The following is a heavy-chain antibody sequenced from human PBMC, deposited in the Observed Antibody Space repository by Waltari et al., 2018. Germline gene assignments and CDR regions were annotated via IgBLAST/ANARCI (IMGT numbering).Heavy chain of an antibody. J-gene: IGHJ6*02. CDR2: ISSTATTV. Sequence: EVQLVESGGGLVQPGGSLRLSCAASTFSFSTYEMSWVRQAPGKGLEWVSYISSTATTVYDADCGKGRFTVSRGNAKKSLYLQMDSLRAEDTGVYYCAKWRRSSAVGQGLDVWGQGTTVTVSS. V-gene: IGHV3-48*03. D-gene: IGHD5-12*01. CDR1: TFSFSTYE. CDR3: AKWRRSSAVGQGLDV.